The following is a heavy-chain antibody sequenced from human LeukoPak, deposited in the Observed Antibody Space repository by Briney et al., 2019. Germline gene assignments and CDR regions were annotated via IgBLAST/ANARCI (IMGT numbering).Heavy chain of an antibody. Sequence: NPSETLSPTCAVYGVSFSGYYWSWIRQPPGKGLEWIGEINHSGGTKYNPSLKSRVTISIDTPENQFSLKLSSVTAADTAVYYCARIRCGHTNGICYNYWGQGTLVTVSS. V-gene: IGHV4-34*01. CDR3: ARIRCGHTNGICYNY. CDR2: INHSGGT. CDR1: GVSFSGYY. J-gene: IGHJ4*02. D-gene: IGHD2-8*01.